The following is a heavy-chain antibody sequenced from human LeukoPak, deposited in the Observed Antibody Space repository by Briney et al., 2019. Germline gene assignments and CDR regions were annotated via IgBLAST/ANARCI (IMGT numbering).Heavy chain of an antibody. CDR1: GFTFSSNS. D-gene: IGHD6-19*01. Sequence: GGSLRLSCAASGFTFSSNSMNWVRQAPGKGLEWVSYISSRSSTIYYADSVKGRFTISRDNATNSLYLQMNSLKAEDTGVYYCARGAGSGRNHFDYWGQGSRVTVSS. J-gene: IGHJ4*02. CDR2: ISSRSSTI. CDR3: ARGAGSGRNHFDY. V-gene: IGHV3-48*01.